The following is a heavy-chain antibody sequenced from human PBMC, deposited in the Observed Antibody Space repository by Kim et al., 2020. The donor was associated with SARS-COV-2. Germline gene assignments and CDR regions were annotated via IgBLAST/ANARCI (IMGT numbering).Heavy chain of an antibody. Sequence: AATLKGRFTISRDNSKNTLYLQMNSLRAEDTAIYYCAKLWDGYIHDAFDIWGQGTMVTVSS. J-gene: IGHJ3*02. D-gene: IGHD5-12*01. CDR3: AKLWDGYIHDAFDI. V-gene: IGHV3-23*01.